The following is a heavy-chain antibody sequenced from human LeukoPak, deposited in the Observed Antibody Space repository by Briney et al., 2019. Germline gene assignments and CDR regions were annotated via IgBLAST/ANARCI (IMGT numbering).Heavy chain of an antibody. D-gene: IGHD6-19*01. CDR2: IWYDGSNK. CDR1: GFTFSTYG. CDR3: ARGGVYGSGSYYLYYFDY. Sequence: GGSLRLSCAASGFTFSTYGMHWVRQAPGKGLEWVAVIWYDGSNKFYADSVKGRFTISRDNSENTLYLLMNSLRAEDTAVYYCARGGVYGSGSYYLYYFDYWGQGALVTVSS. V-gene: IGHV3-33*01. J-gene: IGHJ4*02.